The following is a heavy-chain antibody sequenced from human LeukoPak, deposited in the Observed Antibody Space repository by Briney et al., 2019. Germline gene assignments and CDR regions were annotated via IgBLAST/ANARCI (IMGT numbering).Heavy chain of an antibody. J-gene: IGHJ6*03. V-gene: IGHV4-34*01. CDR2: INHSGST. CDR1: GGSFSGYY. Sequence: SETLSLTCAVYGGSFSGYYWSWIRQPPGKGLEWIGEINHSGSTNYNPSLKSRVTISVDTSKNQFSLKLSSVTAADTAVYYCARDLSGSSSAYMDVWGKGTTVTVSS. CDR3: ARDLSGSSSAYMDV. D-gene: IGHD6-13*01.